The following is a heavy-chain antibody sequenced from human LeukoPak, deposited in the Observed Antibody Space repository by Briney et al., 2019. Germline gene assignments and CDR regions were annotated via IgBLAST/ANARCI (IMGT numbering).Heavy chain of an antibody. CDR2: IYYSGNA. Sequence: SETLSLTCTVSGXSIGSSSDYWGWIRQPPGKGLEWIGSIYYSGNAYDNPSLRSRVSISVDTSKTHFSLKLSSLTAADTAVYYCARSWYYGSGRYYPDWFDPWGQGTLVTVSS. CDR3: ARSWYYGSGRYYPDWFDP. V-gene: IGHV4-39*02. D-gene: IGHD3-10*01. CDR1: GXSIGSSSDY. J-gene: IGHJ5*02.